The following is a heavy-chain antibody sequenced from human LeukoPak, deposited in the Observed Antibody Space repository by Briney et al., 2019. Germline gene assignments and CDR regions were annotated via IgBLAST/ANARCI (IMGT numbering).Heavy chain of an antibody. CDR1: GYTFTGYY. CDR2: INPNSGGT. J-gene: IGHJ3*02. Sequence: GASVKVSCKASGYTFTGYYMHWVRQAPGQGLEWMGWINPNSGGTNYAQKFQGRVTMTRDTSISTAYMELSRLRSDDTAVYYCARVKWELGPHGPDAFDIWGQGTMVTVSS. CDR3: ARVKWELGPHGPDAFDI. V-gene: IGHV1-2*02. D-gene: IGHD1-26*01.